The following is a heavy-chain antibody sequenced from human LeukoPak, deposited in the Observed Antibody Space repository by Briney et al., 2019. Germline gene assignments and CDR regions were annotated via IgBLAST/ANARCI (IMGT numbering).Heavy chain of an antibody. J-gene: IGHJ6*02. CDR3: ARPLWFGEAYYGMDV. Sequence: GGSLRLSCAASGFTFSSYWMSWVRQAPGKGLEWVANIKQDGSEKYYVDSVKGRFTISRDNSKNTLYLQMNSLRAEDTAVYYCARPLWFGEAYYGMDVWGQGTTVTVSS. CDR1: GFTFSSYW. V-gene: IGHV3-7*01. CDR2: IKQDGSEK. D-gene: IGHD3-10*01.